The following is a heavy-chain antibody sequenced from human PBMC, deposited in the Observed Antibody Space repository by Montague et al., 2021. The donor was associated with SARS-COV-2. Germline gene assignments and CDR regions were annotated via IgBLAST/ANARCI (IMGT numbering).Heavy chain of an antibody. Sequence: SETLSLTCAVYGGSFGDYFWSWIRQPPGKGLEWIGDINQSGSTKYIASLKSRVTMSVDTSKNQVSLRLASVTAADTAVYYCASHPVWQQLCTWGQGTLVSVSS. D-gene: IGHD6-13*01. V-gene: IGHV4-34*01. CDR2: INQSGST. CDR1: GGSFGDYF. CDR3: ASHPVWQQLCT. J-gene: IGHJ4*02.